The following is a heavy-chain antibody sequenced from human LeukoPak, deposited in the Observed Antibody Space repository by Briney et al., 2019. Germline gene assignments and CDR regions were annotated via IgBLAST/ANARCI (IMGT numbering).Heavy chain of an antibody. Sequence: GGSLRLSCETSGVTFSSFSLNWVRQAPGKGLEWLSYISSSSRSKYYADSVKGRFIVSRDNAKNSVYLQMDSLRAEDTAVYYCVREASSLRPFFYIDVWGEGTTVTVSS. CDR2: ISSSSRSK. V-gene: IGHV3-48*04. J-gene: IGHJ6*03. CDR3: VREASSLRPFFYIDV. D-gene: IGHD5/OR15-5a*01. CDR1: GVTFSSFS.